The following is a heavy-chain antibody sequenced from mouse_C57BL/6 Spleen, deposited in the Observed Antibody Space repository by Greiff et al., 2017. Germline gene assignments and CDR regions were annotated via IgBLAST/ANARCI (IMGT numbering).Heavy chain of an antibody. V-gene: IGHV3-6*01. CDR3: ASGSSYEGFAY. D-gene: IGHD1-1*01. J-gene: IGHJ3*01. CDR1: GYSITSGYY. CDR2: ISYDGSN. Sequence: EVKLQESGPGLVKPSQSLSLTCSVTGYSITSGYYWNWIRQFPGNKLEWMGYISYDGSNNYNPSLKNRISITRDTSKNQFFLKLNSVTTEDTATYYCASGSSYEGFAYWGQGTLVTVSA.